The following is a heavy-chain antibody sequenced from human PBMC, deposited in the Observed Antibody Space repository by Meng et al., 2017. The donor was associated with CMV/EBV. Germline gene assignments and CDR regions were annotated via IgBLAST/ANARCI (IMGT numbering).Heavy chain of an antibody. CDR3: ARTRRTEYQLPYIGGYYYYYGMDV. J-gene: IGHJ6*02. D-gene: IGHD2-2*01. Sequence: SVNVSCKASGGTFSSYAISWVRQAPGQGLEWMGGIIPIFGTANYAQKFQGRVTITTDESTSTAYMELSSLRSEDTAVYYCARTRRTEYQLPYIGGYYYYYGMDVWGQGTTVTVSS. CDR2: IIPIFGTA. CDR1: GGTFSSYA. V-gene: IGHV1-69*05.